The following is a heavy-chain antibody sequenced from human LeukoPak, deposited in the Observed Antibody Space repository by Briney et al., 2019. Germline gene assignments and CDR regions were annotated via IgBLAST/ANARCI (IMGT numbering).Heavy chain of an antibody. CDR1: GGSISSYY. Sequence: SETLSLTCAVSGGSISSYYWSWIRQPPGKGLEWIGYIYYSGSTNYNPSLKSRVTISVDTSKNQFSLKLSSVTAADTAVYYCARYHASAIGFLDYWGQGTLVTVSS. J-gene: IGHJ4*02. CDR2: IYYSGST. CDR3: ARYHASAIGFLDY. D-gene: IGHD3-10*01. V-gene: IGHV4-59*01.